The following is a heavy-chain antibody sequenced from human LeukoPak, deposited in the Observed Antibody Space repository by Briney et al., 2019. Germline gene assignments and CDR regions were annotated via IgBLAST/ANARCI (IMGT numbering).Heavy chain of an antibody. CDR3: ARGIAAAGPDY. D-gene: IGHD6-13*01. CDR1: GGSFSGYY. Sequence: SETLPLTCAVYGGSFSGYYWSWIRQPPGKGLEWIGEINHSGSTNYNPSLKSRVTISVDTSKNQFSLKLSSVTAADTAVYYCARGIAAAGPDYWGQGTLVTVSS. J-gene: IGHJ4*02. CDR2: INHSGST. V-gene: IGHV4-34*01.